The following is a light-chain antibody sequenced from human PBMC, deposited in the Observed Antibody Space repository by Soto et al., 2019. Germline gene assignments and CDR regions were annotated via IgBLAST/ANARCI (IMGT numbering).Light chain of an antibody. J-gene: IGKJ2*01. CDR1: QSVSRN. CDR3: QQYNHWPLYT. V-gene: IGKV3-15*01. Sequence: EVVMTQSPATLSVSPGERATLSCRASQSVSRNLAWYQQRPGRAPRLTRATNIPTRFSGSGSGTEFTLTISSLQSEDFAVYYCQQYNHWPLYTFGQGTKLEIK.